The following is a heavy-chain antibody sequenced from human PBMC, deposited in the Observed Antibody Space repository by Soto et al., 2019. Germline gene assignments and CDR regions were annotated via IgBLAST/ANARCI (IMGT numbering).Heavy chain of an antibody. CDR3: ASDLVGASDSYGLDV. Sequence: GGSLRLSCAASGFTFSNYGMHWVRQAPGKGLEWVAIIWHDGNNKYYADSVRGRFIISRDNSKNRLYLQMNSLRAEDTAVYYCASDLVGASDSYGLDVWGQGTPVPVSS. V-gene: IGHV3-33*01. D-gene: IGHD1-26*01. CDR2: IWHDGNNK. CDR1: GFTFSNYG. J-gene: IGHJ6*02.